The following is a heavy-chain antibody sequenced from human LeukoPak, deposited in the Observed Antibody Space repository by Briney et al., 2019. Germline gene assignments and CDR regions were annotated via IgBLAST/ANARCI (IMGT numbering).Heavy chain of an antibody. CDR3: ARERIMGYCSGGSCYWPDY. J-gene: IGHJ4*02. CDR2: INPNSGGT. D-gene: IGHD2-15*01. Sequence: ASVKVSCKASGYTFTGYYMHWVRQAPGQGLEWMGWINPNSGGTNYAQKFQGRVTMTRDTSISTAYMELSRLRSDDTAVYYCARERIMGYCSGGSCYWPDYWGQGTLVTVSS. V-gene: IGHV1-2*02. CDR1: GYTFTGYY.